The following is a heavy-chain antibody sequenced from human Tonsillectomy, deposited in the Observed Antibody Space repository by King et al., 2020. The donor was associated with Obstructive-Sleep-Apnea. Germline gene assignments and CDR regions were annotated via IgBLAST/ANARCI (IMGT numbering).Heavy chain of an antibody. CDR1: GGSISSSSYY. V-gene: IGHV4-39*07. D-gene: IGHD3-9*01. CDR3: ASHQLRYFDWLFEDASDY. CDR2: IYYSGST. Sequence: QLQESGPGLVKPSETLSLTCTVSGGSISSSSYYWGWIRQPPGKGLEWIGSIYYSGSTYYNPSLKSRVTISVDTSKNQFSLKLSSVTAADTAVYYCASHQLRYFDWLFEDASDYWGQGTLVTVSS. J-gene: IGHJ4*02.